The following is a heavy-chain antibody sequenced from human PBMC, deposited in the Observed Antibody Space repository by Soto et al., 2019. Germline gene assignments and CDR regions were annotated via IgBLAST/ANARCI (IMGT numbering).Heavy chain of an antibody. Sequence: SETLSLTCTVSGGSISSYYWSWIRQPPGKGLEWIGYIYYSGSTNYNPSLKSRVTISVDTSKNQFSLKLSSVTAADTAVYYCARCKMVYANRVCDYWGQGTLVTVSS. CDR3: ARCKMVYANRVCDY. CDR1: GGSISSYY. CDR2: IYYSGST. V-gene: IGHV4-59*01. J-gene: IGHJ4*02. D-gene: IGHD2-8*01.